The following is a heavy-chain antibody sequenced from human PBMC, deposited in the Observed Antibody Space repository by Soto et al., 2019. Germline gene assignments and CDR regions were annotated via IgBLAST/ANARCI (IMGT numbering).Heavy chain of an antibody. CDR1: GYTFIDYY. CDR3: AREHRCSDGSCYFHNDEFTTPPYFFDY. D-gene: IGHD2-15*01. V-gene: IGHV1-46*01. CDR2: INPSAGST. Sequence: QVQLVQSGAEVKKPGASVKVSCKASGYTFIDYYLHWVRQAPGQGLEWMGIINPSAGSTSYAQKFQGRVTMTRDTTTSTVYMQLTSLTSQDTAVYYCAREHRCSDGSCYFHNDEFTTPPYFFDYWGQGTLVTVSS. J-gene: IGHJ4*02.